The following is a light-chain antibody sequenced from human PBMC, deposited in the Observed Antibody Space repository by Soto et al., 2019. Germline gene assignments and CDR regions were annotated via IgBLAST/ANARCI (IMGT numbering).Light chain of an antibody. CDR2: GAS. CDR3: QQYGSSGT. Sequence: EIVLTQSPGTLSLSPGERATLSCRASQSVSSNYLAWYQQKPGQDPRLLIYGASSRATGIPDRFSGSGSGTDFTLIISRLEPEDFAVYYCQQYGSSGTFGQGTKVDI. J-gene: IGKJ1*01. CDR1: QSVSSNY. V-gene: IGKV3-20*01.